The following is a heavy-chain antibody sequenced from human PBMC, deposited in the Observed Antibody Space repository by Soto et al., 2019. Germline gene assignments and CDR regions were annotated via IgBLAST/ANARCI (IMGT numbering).Heavy chain of an antibody. V-gene: IGHV3-33*01. Sequence: GGSLRLSCAASGFTFSSYGMHWVRQAPGKGLEWVAVIWYDGSNKYYADSVKGRFTISRDNSKNTLYLQMNSLRAEDTAVYYCARDQNNWNHRDLDYWGQGTLVTVSS. CDR3: ARDQNNWNHRDLDY. D-gene: IGHD1-20*01. CDR2: IWYDGSNK. J-gene: IGHJ4*02. CDR1: GFTFSSYG.